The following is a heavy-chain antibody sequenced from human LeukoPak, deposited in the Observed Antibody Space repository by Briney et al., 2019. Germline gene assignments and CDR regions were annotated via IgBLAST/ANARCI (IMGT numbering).Heavy chain of an antibody. Sequence: PGGSLRLSCAASEFSVGSNYMTWVRQAPGKGLEWVSSISSSSSYIYYADSVKGRFTISRDNAKNSLYLQMNSLRVEDTAVYYCARDPRYYDILTGSGYFQHWGQGTLVTVSS. J-gene: IGHJ1*01. V-gene: IGHV3-21*01. CDR3: ARDPRYYDILTGSGYFQH. CDR2: ISSSSSYI. D-gene: IGHD3-9*01. CDR1: EFSVGSNY.